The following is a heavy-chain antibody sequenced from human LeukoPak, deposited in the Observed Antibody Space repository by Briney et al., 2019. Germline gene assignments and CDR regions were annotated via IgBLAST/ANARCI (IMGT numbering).Heavy chain of an antibody. Sequence: SETLSLTCAVYGGSFSGYYWSWIRQPPGKGLEWIGEINHSGSTNYNPSLKSRVTISVDTSKNQFSLKLSSVTAADTAVYYCARGGDYVWGSYRYTTSWFDPWGRGTLVTVSS. D-gene: IGHD3-16*02. CDR3: ARGGDYVWGSYRYTTSWFDP. J-gene: IGHJ5*02. CDR2: INHSGST. V-gene: IGHV4-34*01. CDR1: GGSFSGYY.